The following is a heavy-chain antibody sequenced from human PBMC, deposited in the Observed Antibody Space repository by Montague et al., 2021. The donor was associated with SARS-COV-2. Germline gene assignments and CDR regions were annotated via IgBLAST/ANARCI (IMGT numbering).Heavy chain of an antibody. CDR2: NYYSAST. CDR3: ARARVVVPTTRNWFDP. V-gene: IGHV4-39*06. D-gene: IGHD2-2*01. CDR1: GGSISSSCYY. J-gene: IGHJ5*02. Sequence: SETLSLTCTVSGGSISSSCYYWGWIPPPPGMGLEWLGNNYYSASTNHSPSLQIRVTISADTSKNQLTLKPGSVTAAATAMYYCARARVVVPTTRNWFDPWGRGTLVTVSS.